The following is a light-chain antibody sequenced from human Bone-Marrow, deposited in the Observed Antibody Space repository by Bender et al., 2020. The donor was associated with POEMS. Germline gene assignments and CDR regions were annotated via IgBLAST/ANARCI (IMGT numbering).Light chain of an antibody. CDR3: TSHAGSNGHVV. J-gene: IGLJ2*01. Sequence: QPVLTQPASVSGSPGQSITITCTGTSSDVGGYNYVSWYQLLPGKAPKLIIYDVINRPSGVPDRFSGSKSGNTASLTVSGLQAEDEADYYCTSHAGSNGHVVFGGGTKLTVL. CDR1: SSDVGGYNY. V-gene: IGLV2-8*01. CDR2: DVI.